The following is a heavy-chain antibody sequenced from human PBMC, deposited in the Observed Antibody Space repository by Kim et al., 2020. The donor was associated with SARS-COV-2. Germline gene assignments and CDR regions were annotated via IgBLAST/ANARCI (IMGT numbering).Heavy chain of an antibody. D-gene: IGHD5-18*01. CDR2: ISYDDSKK. CDR3: STSSRLTAMVPSYYYGL. Sequence: WGSLRLSCAASGFTFSTYGMHWVCQAPRKGLGLVAVISYDDSKKNFEDPVKGRRTISSDNTENTLSLQMHSLIPDDTAVYYYSTSSRLTAMVPSYYYGL. CDR1: GFTFSTYG. V-gene: IGHV3-30*12. J-gene: IGHJ6*01.